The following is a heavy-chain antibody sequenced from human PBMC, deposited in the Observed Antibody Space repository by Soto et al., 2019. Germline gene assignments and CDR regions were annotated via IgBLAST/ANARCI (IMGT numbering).Heavy chain of an antibody. CDR1: GNTFTGYY. CDR3: AREYSGSSNCFDP. D-gene: IGHD1-26*01. CDR2: INPDSGDT. V-gene: IGHV1-2*02. J-gene: IGHJ5*02. Sequence: QVQLVQSGTEVKKPGASVKVSCKASGNTFTGYYIHWVRQAPGQGLEWMGWINPDSGDTNYAQTFEGRVTMPRDSSVTTAYMDLRSLRGDDTAVYFCAREYSGSSNCFDPWGQGTLVTVSS.